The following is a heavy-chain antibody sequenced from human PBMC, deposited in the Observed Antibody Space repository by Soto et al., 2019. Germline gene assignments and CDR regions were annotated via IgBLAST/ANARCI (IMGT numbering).Heavy chain of an antibody. D-gene: IGHD2-2*02. CDR2: ISHTGST. CDR3: ARDCSSTNCYIHDY. CDR1: GFSISSGYY. Sequence: SETLSLTCTVSGFSISSGYYWVWIRQPPGKGLEWIGSISHTGSTYYNPSLKSRVTISVDTSKNQFSLRLRSVTAADTAVYYCARDCSSTNCYIHDYWGQGALVTVSS. J-gene: IGHJ4*02. V-gene: IGHV4-38-2*02.